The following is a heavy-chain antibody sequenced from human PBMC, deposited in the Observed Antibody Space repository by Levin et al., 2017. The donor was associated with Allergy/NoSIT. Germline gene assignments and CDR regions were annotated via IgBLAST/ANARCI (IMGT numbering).Heavy chain of an antibody. Sequence: SCAASGFTFSSYGMHWVRQAPGKGLEWVAVISYDGSNKYYADSVKGRFTISRDNSKNTLYLQMNSLRAEDTAVYYCAKDRGYSYGPDYWGQGTLVTVSS. J-gene: IGHJ4*02. V-gene: IGHV3-30*18. CDR3: AKDRGYSYGPDY. D-gene: IGHD5-18*01. CDR2: ISYDGSNK. CDR1: GFTFSSYG.